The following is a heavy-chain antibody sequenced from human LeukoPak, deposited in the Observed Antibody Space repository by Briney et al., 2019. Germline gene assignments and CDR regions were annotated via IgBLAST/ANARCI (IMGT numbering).Heavy chain of an antibody. J-gene: IGHJ4*02. CDR2: ITRSSIYI. V-gene: IGHV3-21*01. CDR1: GFTFSSYA. CDR3: ARGRYYSSGSYSLFDY. D-gene: IGHD3-22*01. Sequence: PGGSLRLSCAASGFTFSSYAMSWVRQAPGKGLEWVSCITRSSIYIYYADSVKGRFTISRDNAKNSLYLQMNSLRAEDTAVYYCARGRYYSSGSYSLFDYWGQGTLVTVSS.